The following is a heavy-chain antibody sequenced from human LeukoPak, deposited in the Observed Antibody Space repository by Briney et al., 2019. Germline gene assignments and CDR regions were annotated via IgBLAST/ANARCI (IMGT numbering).Heavy chain of an antibody. D-gene: IGHD2-2*01. CDR1: GGSLISHY. V-gene: IGHV4-59*11. Sequence: ASETLSLTCTVSGGSLISHYWSWIRQSPEKGLEWIGYIQNTGTTNYNPSLKSRVTMSVDTSKKQLSLSLTSVSAADTAVYYCARGRSTSPYYYYYYGMDVWGQGTTVTVSS. CDR3: ARGRSTSPYYYYYYGMDV. CDR2: IQNTGTT. J-gene: IGHJ6*02.